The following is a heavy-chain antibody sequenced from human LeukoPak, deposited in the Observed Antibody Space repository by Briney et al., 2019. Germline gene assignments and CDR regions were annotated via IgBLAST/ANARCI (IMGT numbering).Heavy chain of an antibody. Sequence: GGSLRLSCAASTFTFSSYAMSWVRQAPGKGLEWVSAISAGADSTYYAASVQGRFTISRDNSKNTLFLQMSGLRAEDMAVYFCARGAYGDYDSWGQGTLVTVSS. CDR2: ISAGADST. J-gene: IGHJ5*01. D-gene: IGHD4-17*01. CDR1: TFTFSSYA. V-gene: IGHV3-23*01. CDR3: ARGAYGDYDS.